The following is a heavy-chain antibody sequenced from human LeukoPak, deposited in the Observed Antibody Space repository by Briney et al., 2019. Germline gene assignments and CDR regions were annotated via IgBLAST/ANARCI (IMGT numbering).Heavy chain of an antibody. CDR3: AKDINYYGSGSCPDY. Sequence: GGSLRLSCAASGFTFSSYEMNWVRQAPGKGLEWVSYISSGSTIYYADSVKGRFTISRDNSKNTLYLQMNSLRAEDTAVYYCAKDINYYGSGSCPDYWGQGTLVTVSS. CDR1: GFTFSSYE. CDR2: ISSGSTI. V-gene: IGHV3-48*03. D-gene: IGHD3-10*01. J-gene: IGHJ4*02.